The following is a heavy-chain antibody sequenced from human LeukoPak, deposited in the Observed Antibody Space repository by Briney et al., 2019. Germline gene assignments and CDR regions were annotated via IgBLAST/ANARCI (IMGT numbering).Heavy chain of an antibody. CDR1: GGSFSGYY. CDR3: ARYPFDY. Sequence: SETLPLTCAVYGGSFSGYYWSWIRQPPGKGLEWIGEINHSGSTNYNPSLKSRVTISVDTSKNQFSLKLSSVTAADTAVYYCARYPFDYWGQGTLVTVSS. J-gene: IGHJ4*02. CDR2: INHSGST. D-gene: IGHD1-26*01. V-gene: IGHV4-34*01.